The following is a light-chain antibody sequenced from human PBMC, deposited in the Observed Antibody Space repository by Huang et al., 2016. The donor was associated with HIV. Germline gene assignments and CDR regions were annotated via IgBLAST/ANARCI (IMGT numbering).Light chain of an antibody. V-gene: IGKV1-27*01. CDR1: QDIDNY. Sequence: DIQMTQSPSSLSAFVGDSVTITCRASQDIDNYLAWYQQKPGKVTKLLIFAASALKSGGPPRFSGSGSGTHFSLNISSLQPEDVATYYCQKYNSAPITFGQGTRLEI. CDR3: QKYNSAPIT. CDR2: AAS. J-gene: IGKJ5*01.